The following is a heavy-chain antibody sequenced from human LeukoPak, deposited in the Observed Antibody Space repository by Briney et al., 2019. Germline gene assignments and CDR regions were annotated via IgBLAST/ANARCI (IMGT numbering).Heavy chain of an antibody. V-gene: IGHV3-21*01. D-gene: IGHD6-19*01. J-gene: IGHJ4*02. Sequence: GGSLRLSCAASGFTFSSYSMNWVRQAPGRGLEWVSSISSSSSYIYYADSVEGRFTISRDNAKNLLYLQMNSLRAEDTAVYYCARESGSSGWYGGAPSDYWGQGTLVTVSS. CDR1: GFTFSSYS. CDR2: ISSSSSYI. CDR3: ARESGSSGWYGGAPSDY.